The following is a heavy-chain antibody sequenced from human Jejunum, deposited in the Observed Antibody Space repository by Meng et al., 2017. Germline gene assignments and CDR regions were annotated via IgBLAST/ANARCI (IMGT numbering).Heavy chain of an antibody. CDR1: GFVFSDYE. CDR2: ITNRGDIA. Sequence: GESLKISCAASGFVFSDYEFNWVRQAPGKGLEWISYITNRGDIALYADSVKGRFTISRDSAKNSVYLQMNSLRDEDTAVYFCATDLYGVKDFDDWGQGTLVTVSS. V-gene: IGHV3-48*03. J-gene: IGHJ4*02. D-gene: IGHD3-3*01. CDR3: ATDLYGVKDFDD.